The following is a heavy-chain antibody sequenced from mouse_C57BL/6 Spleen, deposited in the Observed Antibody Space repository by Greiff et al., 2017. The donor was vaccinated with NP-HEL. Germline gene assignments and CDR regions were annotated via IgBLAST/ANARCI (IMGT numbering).Heavy chain of an antibody. V-gene: IGHV1-5*01. D-gene: IGHD3-2*02. CDR2: IYPGNSDT. CDR3: TGDSAGYVGFAY. Sequence: VQLQQSGTVLARPGASVKMSCKTSGYTFTSYWMHWVKQRPGQGLEWIGAIYPGNSDTSYNQKFKGKAKLTAVTSASTAYMEISSLTNADSAVYFCTGDSAGYVGFAYWGQGTLVTVSA. J-gene: IGHJ3*01. CDR1: GYTFTSYW.